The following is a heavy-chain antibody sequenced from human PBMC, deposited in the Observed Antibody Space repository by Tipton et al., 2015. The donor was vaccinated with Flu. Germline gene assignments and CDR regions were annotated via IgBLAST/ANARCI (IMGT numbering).Heavy chain of an antibody. CDR2: ISYDESDK. CDR1: GFSFSGYG. J-gene: IGHJ4*02. D-gene: IGHD1-14*01. Sequence: SLRLSCAASGFSFSGYGMHWVRQAPGKGLEWVAFISYDESDKNYADSVKGRFTISEDNSKNTVFLQMNSLRPDDTALYYCVRDGGAYKFDSWGQGTLVTVSS. V-gene: IGHV3-30*19. CDR3: VRDGGAYKFDS.